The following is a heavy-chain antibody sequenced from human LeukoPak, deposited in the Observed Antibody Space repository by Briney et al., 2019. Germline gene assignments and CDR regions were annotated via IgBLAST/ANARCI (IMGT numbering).Heavy chain of an antibody. J-gene: IGHJ5*02. CDR2: MHYTGST. CDR1: GASINSASYY. Sequence: PSETLSLTCTVSGASINSASYYWAWIRQPPGKGLEWIASMHYTGSTYFNPFLKSRVTISVDTSKNQFSLNLNSVTAADTAVYYCARDPRQGGDFWSATNWFDPWGQGTLVTVSS. D-gene: IGHD3-3*01. V-gene: IGHV4-39*07. CDR3: ARDPRQGGDFWSATNWFDP.